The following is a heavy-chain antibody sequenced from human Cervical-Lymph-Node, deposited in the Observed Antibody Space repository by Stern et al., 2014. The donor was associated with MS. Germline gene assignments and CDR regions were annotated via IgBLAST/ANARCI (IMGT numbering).Heavy chain of an antibody. CDR2: ISRSSSYI. V-gene: IGHV3-21*01. CDR1: GFTFSSYS. CDR3: ARRLGGIYFFDY. D-gene: IGHD2-15*01. J-gene: IGHJ4*02. Sequence: EVQLVESGVGLVKPGGSLKLSCEASGFTFSSYSMNWVRQAPGKGLEWVSSISRSSSYIYYAASVKGRFTISTHNARNSPQLQSNSLRAEDTAVDYGARRLGGIYFFDYWGQGTLVTVSS.